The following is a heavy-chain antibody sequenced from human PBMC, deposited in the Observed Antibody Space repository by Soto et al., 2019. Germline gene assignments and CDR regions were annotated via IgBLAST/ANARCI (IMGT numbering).Heavy chain of an antibody. J-gene: IGHJ4*02. CDR2: IYYSGST. V-gene: IGHV4-61*01. Sequence: SETLSLTCTVSGGSVSSGSYYWSWIRQPPGKGLEWIGYIYYSGSTNYNPTLKSRVTISVDTSKNQFSLKLSSVTAADTAVYYCARLRPYAFWSGYQESTDYWGQGTLVTVSS. CDR1: GGSVSSGSYY. CDR3: ARLRPYAFWSGYQESTDY. D-gene: IGHD3-3*01.